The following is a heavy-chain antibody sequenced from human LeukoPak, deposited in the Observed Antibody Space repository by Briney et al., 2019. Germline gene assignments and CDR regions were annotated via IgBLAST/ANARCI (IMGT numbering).Heavy chain of an antibody. CDR2: VYYTGSYTGTT. D-gene: IGHD3-10*01. CDR3: VGEEYGTGSYYKSSQ. Sequence: PSETLSLTCAVYGGSFSGCYWSWIRQPPGKGLEWLGSVYYTGSYTGTTYHNPSLESRVTVSVDTSKNLCSLRLTSVTAADTAVYYCVGEEYGTGSYYKSSQWGQGTLVAVSS. CDR1: GGSFSGCY. V-gene: IGHV4-34*01. J-gene: IGHJ4*02.